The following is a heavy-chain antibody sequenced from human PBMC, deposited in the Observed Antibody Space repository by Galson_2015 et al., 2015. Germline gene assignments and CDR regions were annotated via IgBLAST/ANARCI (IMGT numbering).Heavy chain of an antibody. J-gene: IGHJ4*02. Sequence: SVKVSCKASGYTFTSYDIFWVRQAPGQGLEWMGWMNPNSGNTAYAQKFQGRVTMTRNTSITTAYMELSSLRSEDTAVYYCARTNTIVGYNWGQGTLVTVSS. D-gene: IGHD3-3*01. CDR3: ARTNTIVGYN. V-gene: IGHV1-8*01. CDR2: MNPNSGNT. CDR1: GYTFTSYD.